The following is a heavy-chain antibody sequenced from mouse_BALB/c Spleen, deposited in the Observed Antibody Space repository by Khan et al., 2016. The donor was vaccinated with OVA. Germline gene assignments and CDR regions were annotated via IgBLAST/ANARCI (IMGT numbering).Heavy chain of an antibody. J-gene: IGHJ3*01. CDR3: ARRAYYYNSEWFAY. CDR2: ISTGGHYT. Sequence: VQLKESGGDLVKPGGSLKLSCAASGFTFSTYGMSWVRQTPDTRLEWVATISTGGHYTYYIDSVQGRFTISRDNAKNTLHLQMSSLKSEDTAMYYCARRAYYYNSEWFAYWGQGTLVTVAA. D-gene: IGHD1-1*02. CDR1: GFTFSTYG. V-gene: IGHV5-6*01.